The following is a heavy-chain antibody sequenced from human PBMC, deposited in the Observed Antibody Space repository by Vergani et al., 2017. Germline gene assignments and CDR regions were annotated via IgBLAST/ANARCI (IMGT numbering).Heavy chain of an antibody. Sequence: EVQLVESGGGLVKPGGSLRLSCAASGFTFSSYSMNWVRQAPGKGLEWVSSISSSSSYIYYADSVKGRFTISRDNAKNSLYLQMNSLRAEDTAVYYCARAWEGVYENFPYYYYGMDVWGQGTTVTVSS. CDR1: GFTFSSYS. J-gene: IGHJ6*02. D-gene: IGHD5/OR15-5a*01. CDR3: ARAWEGVYENFPYYYYGMDV. V-gene: IGHV3-21*01. CDR2: ISSSSSYI.